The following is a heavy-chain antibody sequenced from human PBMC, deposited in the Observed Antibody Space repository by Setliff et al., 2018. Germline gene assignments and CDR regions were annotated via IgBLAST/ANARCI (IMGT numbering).Heavy chain of an antibody. D-gene: IGHD3-16*02. J-gene: IGHJ5*02. V-gene: IGHV1-18*01. CDR3: ARVNPTMITFGGVIVIWFDP. Sequence: ASVKVSCKASGYTFTSYGISWVRQATGQGLEWMGWISAYNGNTNYAQKLQGRVTMTTDTSTSTAYMELRSLRSDDTAVYYCARVNPTMITFGGVIVIWFDPWGQGTLVTVSS. CDR1: GYTFTSYG. CDR2: ISAYNGNT.